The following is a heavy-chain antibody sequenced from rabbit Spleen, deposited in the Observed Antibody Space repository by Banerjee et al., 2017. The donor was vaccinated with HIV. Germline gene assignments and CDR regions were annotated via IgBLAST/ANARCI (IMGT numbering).Heavy chain of an antibody. CDR3: ARDTSSSFSSYGMDL. CDR1: GFSFSSSYW. J-gene: IGHJ6*01. CDR2: IYAGSSGSA. Sequence: QEQLEESGGDLVKPEGSLTLTCTASGFSFSSSYWICWVRQAPGKGLEWIACIYAGSSGSADYASWAKGRFTISKTSSTTVTLQMTSLTAADTATYFCARDTSSSFSSYGMDLWGPGTLVTVS. D-gene: IGHD1-1*01. V-gene: IGHV1S45*01.